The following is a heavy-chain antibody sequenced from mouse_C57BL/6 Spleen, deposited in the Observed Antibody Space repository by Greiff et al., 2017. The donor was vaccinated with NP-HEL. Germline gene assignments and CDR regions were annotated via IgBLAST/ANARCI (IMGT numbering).Heavy chain of an antibody. CDR1: GFTFSDYG. V-gene: IGHV5-17*01. D-gene: IGHD4-1*02. CDR2: ISSGSSTI. CDR3: ARDNWDVGFDY. Sequence: DVKLVESGGGLVKPGGSLKLSCAASGFTFSDYGMHWVRQAPEKGLGWVAYISSGSSTIYYADTVKGRFTISRDNAKNTLFLQMTSLRSEDTAMYYCARDNWDVGFDYWGQGTTLTVSS. J-gene: IGHJ2*01.